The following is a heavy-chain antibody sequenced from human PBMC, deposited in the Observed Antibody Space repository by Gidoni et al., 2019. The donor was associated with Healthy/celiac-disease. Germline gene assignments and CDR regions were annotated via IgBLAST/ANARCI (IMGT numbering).Heavy chain of an antibody. CDR2: ISYDGSNK. CDR3: ARKAVVSFDY. Sequence: QVQLVEAGGGVGQPGRSLRRSCAASGFTFSSYAMHWVRQAPGKGLELVAVISYDGSNKYYADSVKGRFTISRDNSKNTLYLQMNSLRAEDTAVYYCARKAVVSFDYWGQGTLVTVSS. D-gene: IGHD2-15*01. J-gene: IGHJ4*02. V-gene: IGHV3-30-3*01. CDR1: GFTFSSYA.